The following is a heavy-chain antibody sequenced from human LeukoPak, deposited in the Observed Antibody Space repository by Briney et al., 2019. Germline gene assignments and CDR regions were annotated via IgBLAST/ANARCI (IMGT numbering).Heavy chain of an antibody. CDR3: ARDPGGSYYYYGMDV. J-gene: IGHJ6*02. V-gene: IGHV3-21*01. Sequence: GGSRRLSCAASAFNFKTFSMNWVRQAPGKGLEWVSSITSSSSYIYYADSVRGRFTISRDNAKNSLYLQMNSLRAEDTAVYYCARDPGGSYYYYGMDVWGQGTTVTVSS. CDR1: AFNFKTFS. D-gene: IGHD3-10*01. CDR2: ITSSSSYI.